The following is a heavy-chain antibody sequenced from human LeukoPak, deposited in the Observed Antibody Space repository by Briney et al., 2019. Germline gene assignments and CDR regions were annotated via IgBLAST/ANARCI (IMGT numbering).Heavy chain of an antibody. D-gene: IGHD5-24*01. V-gene: IGHV4-39*07. CDR3: ARDGYNPIDY. CDR2: IYYSGST. CDR1: GGSISSSSYY. J-gene: IGHJ4*02. Sequence: PSETLSLTCTVSGGSISSSSYYWGWIRQPPGKGLEWIGNIYYSGSTYYNPSLKSRVTISADTSKNQFSLKLSSVTAADTAVYYCARDGYNPIDYWGQGTLVTVSS.